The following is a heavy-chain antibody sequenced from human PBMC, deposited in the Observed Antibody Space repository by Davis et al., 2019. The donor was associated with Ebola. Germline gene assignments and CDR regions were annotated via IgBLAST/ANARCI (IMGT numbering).Heavy chain of an antibody. CDR2: MYYSGIT. D-gene: IGHD3-22*01. V-gene: IGHV4-59*01. Sequence: GSLRLSCTISGASISSYYWNWIRQPPGKGLEWFGYMYYSGITDYNPSLRSRVTVSVDTSKNQFSLRLTSMTAADTAVYYCAGQDRGLGYWGQGTLVTVSS. CDR3: AGQDRGLGY. J-gene: IGHJ4*02. CDR1: GASISSYY.